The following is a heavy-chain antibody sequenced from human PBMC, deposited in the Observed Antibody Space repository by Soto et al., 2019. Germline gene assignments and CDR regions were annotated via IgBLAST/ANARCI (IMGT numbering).Heavy chain of an antibody. V-gene: IGHV1-2*02. CDR1: GYTFTGYY. Sequence: ASVKVSCKASGYTFTGYYIHWVRQAPGQGLEWMGWIDPNSGGTNYAQKFQGRVTMTRDTSITTAYMELSRLKSDDTAMYYCARDVNYYDSSGYYCRFGYWGQGTLVTVS. CDR2: IDPNSGGT. J-gene: IGHJ4*02. D-gene: IGHD3-22*01. CDR3: ARDVNYYDSSGYYCRFGY.